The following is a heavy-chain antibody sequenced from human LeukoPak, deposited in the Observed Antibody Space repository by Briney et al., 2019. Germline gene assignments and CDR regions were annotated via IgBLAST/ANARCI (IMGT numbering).Heavy chain of an antibody. CDR2: ISSSGSTT. V-gene: IGHV3-11*01. J-gene: IGHJ4*02. Sequence: PGGSLRLSCAASGFTFSDYHMTWIRQPPGKGLQWVSYISSSGSTTYYADSVKGRFTISRDNAGNSLYLQMNSLRAEDTALYYCAREKAGPADSWGQGALVTVSS. D-gene: IGHD1-14*01. CDR3: AREKAGPADS. CDR1: GFTFSDYH.